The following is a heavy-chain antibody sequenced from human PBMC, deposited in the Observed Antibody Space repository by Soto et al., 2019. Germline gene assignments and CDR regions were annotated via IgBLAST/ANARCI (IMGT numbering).Heavy chain of an antibody. D-gene: IGHD3-22*01. Sequence: SETLSLTCTVSGGSISSYYWSWIRQPPGKGLEWIGYIYYSGSTNYNPSLKSRVTISVDTSKNQFSLKLSSVTAADTAVYYCARGGDGPIPMIVVAYDAFDIWGQGTLVTV. CDR1: GGSISSYY. J-gene: IGHJ3*02. V-gene: IGHV4-59*01. CDR3: ARGGDGPIPMIVVAYDAFDI. CDR2: IYYSGST.